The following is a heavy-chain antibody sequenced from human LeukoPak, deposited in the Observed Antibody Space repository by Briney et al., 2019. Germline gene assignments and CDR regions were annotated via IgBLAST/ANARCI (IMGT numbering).Heavy chain of an antibody. Sequence: GGSLRLSCAASGFTFSSYGMYWVRQAPGKGLEWVANIKQDGSEEYYVYSVKGRFTISRDNAKNSLYLQLSSLRAEDTAVYYCAREGADCSSGSCYGYFDLWGRGTLVTVSS. V-gene: IGHV3-7*03. J-gene: IGHJ2*01. D-gene: IGHD2-15*01. CDR1: GFTFSSYG. CDR3: AREGADCSSGSCYGYFDL. CDR2: IKQDGSEE.